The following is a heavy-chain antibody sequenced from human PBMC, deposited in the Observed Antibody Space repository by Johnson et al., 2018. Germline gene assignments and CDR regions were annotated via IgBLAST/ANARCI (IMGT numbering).Heavy chain of an antibody. J-gene: IGHJ1*01. V-gene: IGHV3-9*01. D-gene: IGHD6-13*01. CDR3: AKDGPPGSSSWSEYFQH. CDR2: ISWNSGSI. CDR1: GFTFDDYA. Sequence: VQLVQSGGGLVPPGRSLRLSCAASGFTFDDYAMHWVRQAPGKGLEWVSSISWNSGSIGYADSVKGRFTISRDNAKNSLYLQMNSLRAEDTALYYCAKDGPPGSSSWSEYFQHWGQGTLLTVSS.